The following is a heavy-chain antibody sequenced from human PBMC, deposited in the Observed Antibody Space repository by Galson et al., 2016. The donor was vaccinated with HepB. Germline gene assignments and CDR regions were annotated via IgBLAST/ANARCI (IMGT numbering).Heavy chain of an antibody. CDR3: AGQRWGWYFDL. V-gene: IGHV3-23*01. J-gene: IGHJ2*01. Sequence: SLRLSCAASGFTFRSYDMGWVRQAPGKGLEWVSTISGSGGRTYYADSVKGRLTISRDNSKNTLYLQMNSLRAEDTAVYYCAGQRWGWYFDLWGRGTLVTVSS. CDR2: ISGSGGRT. CDR1: GFTFRSYD. D-gene: IGHD5-12*01.